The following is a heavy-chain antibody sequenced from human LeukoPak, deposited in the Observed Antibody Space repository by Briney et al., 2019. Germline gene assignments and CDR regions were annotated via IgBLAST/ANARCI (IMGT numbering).Heavy chain of an antibody. CDR3: ASANTAMANYYYYYMDV. V-gene: IGHV1-69*06. Sequence: SVKVSCKASGYTFTSYAMNWVRQAPGQGLEWMGGIIPIFGTANYAQKFQGRVTITADKSTSTAYMELSSLRSEDTAVYYCASANTAMANYYYYYMDVWGKGTTVTVSS. CDR2: IIPIFGTA. J-gene: IGHJ6*03. CDR1: GYTFTSYA. D-gene: IGHD5-18*01.